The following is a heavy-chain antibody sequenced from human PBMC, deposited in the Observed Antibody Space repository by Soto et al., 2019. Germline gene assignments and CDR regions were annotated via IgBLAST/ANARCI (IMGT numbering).Heavy chain of an antibody. J-gene: IGHJ5*02. D-gene: IGHD2-15*01. V-gene: IGHV3-15*01. CDR1: GFTFSDAW. CDR2: IKSRSDGGTT. CDR3: TTDLWRIAVVVGSTGYFNP. Sequence: VSLRLSCAASGFTFSDAWMSWVRQAPGKGLDWVGRIKSRSDGGTTEYAAPVRGRFTISRDDSKNTLYLHMNSLKTEDTAVYYCTTDLWRIAVVVGSTGYFNPWGQGTPVTVSA.